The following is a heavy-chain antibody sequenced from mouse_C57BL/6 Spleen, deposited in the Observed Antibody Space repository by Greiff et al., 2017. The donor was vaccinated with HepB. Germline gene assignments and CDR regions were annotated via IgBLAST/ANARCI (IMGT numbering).Heavy chain of an antibody. CDR1: GFSLTSYG. CDR2: IWSGGST. J-gene: IGHJ4*01. CDR3: ARNFPLYDGYYLYAMDY. D-gene: IGHD2-3*01. Sequence: QVQLKQSGPGLVQPSQSLSITCTVSGFSLTSYGVHWVRQSPGKGLEWLGVIWSGGSTDYNAAFISRLSISKDNSKSQVFFKMNSLQADDTAIYYCARNFPLYDGYYLYAMDYWGQGTSVTVSS. V-gene: IGHV2-2*01.